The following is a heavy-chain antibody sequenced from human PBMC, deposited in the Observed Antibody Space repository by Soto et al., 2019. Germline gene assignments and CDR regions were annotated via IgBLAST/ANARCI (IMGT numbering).Heavy chain of an antibody. CDR3: ARDSSGGQPKDS. Sequence: PGGSLRLSCAASGFTFSSYSMNWVRQAPGKGLEWVSSISSSSSYIYYADSVKGRFTISRDNAKNSLYLQMNSLRAEDTAVYYCARDSSGGQPKDSWGQGTLVTASS. V-gene: IGHV3-21*01. CDR2: ISSSSSYI. J-gene: IGHJ4*02. CDR1: GFTFSSYS. D-gene: IGHD2-15*01.